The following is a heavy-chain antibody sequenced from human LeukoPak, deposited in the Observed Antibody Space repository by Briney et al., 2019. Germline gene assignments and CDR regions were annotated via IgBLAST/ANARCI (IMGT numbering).Heavy chain of an antibody. CDR3: ATDTYYYDSSGYSPLDY. J-gene: IGHJ4*02. V-gene: IGHV1-24*01. D-gene: IGHD3-22*01. Sequence: ASVKVSCKVSGYTLTELSMHWVRQAPGKGLEWMGGFDPEDGETIYAQKFQGRVTMTEDTSTDTAYMELSSLRSEDTAVYHRATDTYYYDSSGYSPLDYWGQGTLVTVSS. CDR1: GYTLTELS. CDR2: FDPEDGET.